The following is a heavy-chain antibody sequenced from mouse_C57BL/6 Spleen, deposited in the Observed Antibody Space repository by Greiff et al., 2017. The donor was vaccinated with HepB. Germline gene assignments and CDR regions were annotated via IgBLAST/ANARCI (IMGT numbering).Heavy chain of an antibody. J-gene: IGHJ3*01. V-gene: IGHV1-15*01. Sequence: VQLQQSGAELVRPGASVTLSCKASGYTFTDYEMHWVKQTPVHGLEWIGAIDPETGGTAYNQKFKGMAILTADKSSSTAYMELRSLTSEDSAVYYCTRGSNYVTWFAYWGQGTLVTVSA. CDR3: TRGSNYVTWFAY. D-gene: IGHD2-5*01. CDR1: GYTFTDYE. CDR2: IDPETGGT.